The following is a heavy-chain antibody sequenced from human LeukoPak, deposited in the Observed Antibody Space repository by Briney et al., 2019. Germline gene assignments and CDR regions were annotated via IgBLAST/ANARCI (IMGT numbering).Heavy chain of an antibody. J-gene: IGHJ4*02. Sequence: SETLSLTCTVPGGSISSSSYYWGWIRQPPGKGLEWIGSIYYSGSTYYNPSLKSRVTISVDTSKNQFSLKLSSVTAADTAVYYCAREGTAMVRAYYFDYWGQGTLVTVSS. CDR3: AREGTAMVRAYYFDY. V-gene: IGHV4-39*07. D-gene: IGHD5-18*01. CDR1: GGSISSSSYY. CDR2: IYYSGST.